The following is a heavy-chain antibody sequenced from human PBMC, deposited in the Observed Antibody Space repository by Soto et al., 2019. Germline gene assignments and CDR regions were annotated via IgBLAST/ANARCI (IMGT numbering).Heavy chain of an antibody. Sequence: GGSLRLSCTASGFTFGDYAMSWFRQAPGKGLEWVGFIRSKTYGGTTEYAATVKGRFTISRDDSKRIAYLQMNSPKTEDTAVYYCTRDRHRLHLGEPYSFYWGQGTLVTVSS. D-gene: IGHD3-16*01. CDR2: IRSKTYGGTT. CDR3: TRDRHRLHLGEPYSFY. V-gene: IGHV3-49*03. CDR1: GFTFGDYA. J-gene: IGHJ4*02.